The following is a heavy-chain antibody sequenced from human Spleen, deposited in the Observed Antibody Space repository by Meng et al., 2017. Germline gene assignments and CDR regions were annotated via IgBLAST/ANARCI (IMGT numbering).Heavy chain of an antibody. CDR1: GYTFTSYD. CDR3: ARGRRYSSGWYWVY. Sequence: ASVMVSCKASGYTFTSYDINWVRQATGQGLEWMGWMNPNSGNTGYAQKSQGRLTMTRNTYISTAYMELSSLRSEDTAVYYCARGRRYSSGWYWVYWGQGTLVTVSS. CDR2: MNPNSGNT. J-gene: IGHJ4*02. V-gene: IGHV1-8*01. D-gene: IGHD6-19*01.